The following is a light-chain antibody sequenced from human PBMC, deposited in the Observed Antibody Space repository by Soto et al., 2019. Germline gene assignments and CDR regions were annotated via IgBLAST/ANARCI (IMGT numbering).Light chain of an antibody. J-gene: IGKJ2*01. CDR2: KAS. Sequence: DRQLTQSPSTLSASVGDRVTITCRASQSISSWLAWYQQKPGTAPKLLIYKASTLESGVPSRFSGIRSGTEFTLTVSSLQPDDFATYYCQQYNDSFPYTFGQGTKLEIK. CDR1: QSISSW. CDR3: QQYNDSFPYT. V-gene: IGKV1-5*03.